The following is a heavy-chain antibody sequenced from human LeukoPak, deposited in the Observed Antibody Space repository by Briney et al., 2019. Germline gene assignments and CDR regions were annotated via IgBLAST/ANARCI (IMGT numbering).Heavy chain of an antibody. D-gene: IGHD4-11*01. CDR3: ARGMIDYSNYAAFDI. J-gene: IGHJ3*02. V-gene: IGHV4-34*01. Sequence: SETLSLTCAVYGGSFSGYYWSWIRQPPGKGLEWIGEINHSGSTNYNPSLKSRVTISVDTSKNQFSLKLSSVTAADTALYYCARGMIDYSNYAAFDIWGQGTMVTVSS. CDR1: GGSFSGYY. CDR2: INHSGST.